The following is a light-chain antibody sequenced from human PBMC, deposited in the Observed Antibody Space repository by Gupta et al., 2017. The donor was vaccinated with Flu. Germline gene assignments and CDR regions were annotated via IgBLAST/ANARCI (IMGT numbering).Light chain of an antibody. CDR1: SLSGQY. CDR3: PAMDSTGNYVV. J-gene: IGLJ2*01. CDR2: KDT. Sequence: SYELTQSPSVSVSPGQTATITCSGDSLSGQYGYGYRQKAGPAPVLVMYKDTERPSGISERVSGSKSGTTATLTISGVQAEDEADYYCPAMDSTGNYVVFGGGTRLTV. V-gene: IGLV3-25*03.